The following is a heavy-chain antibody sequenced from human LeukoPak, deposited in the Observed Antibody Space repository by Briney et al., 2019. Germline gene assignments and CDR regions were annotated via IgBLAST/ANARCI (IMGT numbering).Heavy chain of an antibody. CDR1: GGSFSGYY. Sequence: SETLSLTCAVYGGSFSGYYWSWIRQPPGKGLEWIGEINHSGSTSYNPSLKSRVTISVDTSKNQFSLKLSSVTAADTAVYYCARVPRIAARRGRWFDPWGQGTLVTVSS. V-gene: IGHV4-34*01. CDR3: ARVPRIAARRGRWFDP. CDR2: INHSGST. J-gene: IGHJ5*02. D-gene: IGHD6-6*01.